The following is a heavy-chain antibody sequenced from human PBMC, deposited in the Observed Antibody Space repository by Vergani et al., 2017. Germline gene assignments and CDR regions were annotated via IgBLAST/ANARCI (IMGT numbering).Heavy chain of an antibody. CDR3: ERHTTYTDP. CDR1: EYSFGNYL. Sequence: EVELVQSGPEMRKPGASLKISCKGSEYSFGNYLIGWVRQMPGKGLDWMGIIYPADSDTRDSPSFQGQVTISADKSISTAFLQWDSLKASDTALDYCERHTTYTDPGGQGTLVTVPS. J-gene: IGHJ5*02. D-gene: IGHD1-1*01. V-gene: IGHV5-51*01. CDR2: IYPADSDT.